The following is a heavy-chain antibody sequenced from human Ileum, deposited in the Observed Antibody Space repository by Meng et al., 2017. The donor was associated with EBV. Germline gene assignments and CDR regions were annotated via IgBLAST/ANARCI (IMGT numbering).Heavy chain of an antibody. D-gene: IGHD6-13*01. CDR1: GYTFTGYY. J-gene: IGHJ4*02. V-gene: IGHV1-2*04. CDR3: ARDWEGSWAVFDY. CDR2: INPNSGGT. Sequence: VRLGRSGAEVKKPGAPVKASCKASGYTFTGYYRHWVRQAPGQGLEWMGWINPNSGGTNYAQKFQGWVTMTRDTSISTAYMELSRLRSDDTAVYYCARDWEGSWAVFDYWGQGTLVTVSS.